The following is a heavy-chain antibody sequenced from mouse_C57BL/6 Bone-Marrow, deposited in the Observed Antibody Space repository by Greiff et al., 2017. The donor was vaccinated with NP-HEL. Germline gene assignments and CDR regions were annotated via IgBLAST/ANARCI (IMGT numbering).Heavy chain of an antibody. V-gene: IGHV1-78*01. CDR1: GYTFTDYT. Sequence: VQLQQSDAELVKPGASVKISCKVSGYTFTDYTIHWMKQRPEQGLEWIGYIYPRDGSTKYNEKFKGKATLTADKSSSTAYMQLNSLTSEDSAVYFCARSRGITTVVASFDYWGQGTTLTVSS. CDR2: IYPRDGST. D-gene: IGHD1-1*01. J-gene: IGHJ2*01. CDR3: ARSRGITTVVASFDY.